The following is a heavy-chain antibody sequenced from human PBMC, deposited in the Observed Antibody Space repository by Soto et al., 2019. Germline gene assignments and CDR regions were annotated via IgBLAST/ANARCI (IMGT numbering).Heavy chain of an antibody. CDR1: GVTVSSNY. J-gene: IGHJ4*02. CDR2: IYSGGST. CDR3: ARDLYYHGSGSMGGDFDY. V-gene: IGHV3-66*01. D-gene: IGHD3-10*01. Sequence: EVQLVESGGGLVQPGGSLRLSCAASGVTVSSNYMSWVRQAPGKGLEWVAVIYSGGSTYYADSVKGRFTISRDNSKNTLYHQMNSLRAEDTAVYYCARDLYYHGSGSMGGDFDYWGQGTLVTVSS.